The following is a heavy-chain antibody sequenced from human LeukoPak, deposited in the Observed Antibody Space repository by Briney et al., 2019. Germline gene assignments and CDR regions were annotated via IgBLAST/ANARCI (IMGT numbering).Heavy chain of an antibody. Sequence: GESLKISCKGSGYSFTSYWIGWVRQIPGKGLEWMGIIYPGDFRTIYSPSFQGRVTISADQSITTTYLQWDTLKASDTAMYYCARGIPRRGPFDSGGQGTLVTVSS. CDR1: GYSFTSYW. V-gene: IGHV5-51*01. J-gene: IGHJ4*02. CDR3: ARGIPRRGPFDS. CDR2: IYPGDFRT. D-gene: IGHD2-21*01.